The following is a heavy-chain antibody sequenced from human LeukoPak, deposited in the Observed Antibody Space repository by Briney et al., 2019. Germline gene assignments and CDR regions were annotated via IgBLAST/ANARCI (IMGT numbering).Heavy chain of an antibody. J-gene: IGHJ3*02. V-gene: IGHV1-69*06. CDR3: ASSYGWKHAFDM. Sequence: ASVKISCKASGGTFCSYAISWVRQAPGHGLEWMGGIIPIFGAAHSTQKFQGGVTITPDTSTSTSYMERSRLRYEETAGYYCASSYGWKHAFDMWGQGKMVSVSS. CDR1: GGTFCSYA. CDR2: IIPIFGAA. D-gene: IGHD1-1*01.